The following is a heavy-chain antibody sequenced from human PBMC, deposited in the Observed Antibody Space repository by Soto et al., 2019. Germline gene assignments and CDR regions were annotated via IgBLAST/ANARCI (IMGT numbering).Heavy chain of an antibody. CDR1: GYTFTSYA. V-gene: IGHV1-3*01. CDR2: INAGNGNT. Sequence: ASVKVSCKASGYTFTSYAMHWVRQAPGQRLEWMGWINAGNGNTKYSQKFQGRVTITRDTSASTAYMELSSLRSEDTAVYYCARSIVVVTALDYGGQGTLVTVSS. CDR3: ARSIVVVTALDY. D-gene: IGHD2-21*02. J-gene: IGHJ4*02.